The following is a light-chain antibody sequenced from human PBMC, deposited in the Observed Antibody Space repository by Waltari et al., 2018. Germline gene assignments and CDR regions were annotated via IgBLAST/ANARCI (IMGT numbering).Light chain of an antibody. J-gene: IGKJ2*01. Sequence: DIVMTQSPDSLAVSLGERATINCKSSHSVLEPSANKNYLAWYQKRPGQSPKMLFYWASVREAGVPERLSASGSGTDFTLTINSLQAEDVAVYFCQQYFSGHTFGQGTKLEIK. V-gene: IGKV4-1*01. CDR3: QQYFSGHT. CDR2: WAS. CDR1: HSVLEPSANKNY.